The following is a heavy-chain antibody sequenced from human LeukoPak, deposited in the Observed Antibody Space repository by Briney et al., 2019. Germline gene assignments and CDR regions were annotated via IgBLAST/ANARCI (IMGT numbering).Heavy chain of an antibody. D-gene: IGHD2/OR15-2a*01. J-gene: IGHJ1*01. CDR1: GFTFSSYW. V-gene: IGHV3-74*03. CDR3: ARDQRYFNYFQD. Sequence: SGGSLRLSCAASGFTFSSYWMHWVRQAPGKGLVRVSRINSDGSGTTYADSVKGRFTISRDNAKNTLYLQMNSLRVEDTAVYYCARDQRYFNYFQDWGQGTLVTVSS. CDR2: INSDGSGT.